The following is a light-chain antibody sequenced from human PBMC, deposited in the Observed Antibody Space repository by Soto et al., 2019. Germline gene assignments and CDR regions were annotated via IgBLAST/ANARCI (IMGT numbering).Light chain of an antibody. Sequence: DIQLTQSPSFLSASVGDRVTVSCRASQDISTSLAWFQQKAGKVPQLLVYPASTLQDGVPSRFSGSGSGTYFTLTINNLQAEDFATYYCLHDALFPYSFGQGTRLEI. CDR3: LHDALFPYS. V-gene: IGKV1-9*01. J-gene: IGKJ2*03. CDR2: PAS. CDR1: QDISTS.